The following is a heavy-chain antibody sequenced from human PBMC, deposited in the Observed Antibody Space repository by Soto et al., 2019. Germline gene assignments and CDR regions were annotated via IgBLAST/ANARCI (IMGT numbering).Heavy chain of an antibody. CDR1: AFTFSSYE. J-gene: IGHJ4*02. Sequence: GGSLRLSCPASAFTFSSYEMNWVRQAPGKGLEWVSYISYSGSTIHYADSVKGRFTISRDNAKNSLYLQMNSLRAEDSAVYYCARDYYDGSHYYPAGCDYWGQGTLVTVSS. V-gene: IGHV3-48*03. D-gene: IGHD3-22*01. CDR3: ARDYYDGSHYYPAGCDY. CDR2: ISYSGSTI.